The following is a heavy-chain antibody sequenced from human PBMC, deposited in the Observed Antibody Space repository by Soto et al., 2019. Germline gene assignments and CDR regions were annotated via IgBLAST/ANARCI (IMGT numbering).Heavy chain of an antibody. Sequence: SETVSLTCTVSGGSISSYYWSWIRQPPGKGLEWIGYIYYSGSTNYNPSLKSRVTISVDTSKNQFSLKLSSVTAADTAVYYCARVNNWFDAWGQGTLVTVSS. CDR3: ARVNNWFDA. J-gene: IGHJ5*02. V-gene: IGHV4-59*01. CDR2: IYYSGST. CDR1: GGSISSYY.